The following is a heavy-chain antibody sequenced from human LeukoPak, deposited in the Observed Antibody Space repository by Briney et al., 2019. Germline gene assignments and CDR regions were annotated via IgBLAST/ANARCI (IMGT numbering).Heavy chain of an antibody. CDR2: IYSDGINT. V-gene: IGHV3-74*01. Sequence: GGAPRLSFSASGITFSKYWMHWVRPAPGEGPGWCSPIYSDGINTSYADSVKGRFTISRDNAKNTLNLQMNSLRAEDTAVYYCARDLGQYYDTSDNWFDPWGQGTLVTVSS. CDR3: ARDLGQYYDTSDNWFDP. CDR1: GITFSKYW. D-gene: IGHD3-22*01. J-gene: IGHJ5*02.